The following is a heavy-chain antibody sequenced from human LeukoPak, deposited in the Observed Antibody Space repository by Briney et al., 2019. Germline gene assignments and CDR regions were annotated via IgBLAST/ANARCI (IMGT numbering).Heavy chain of an antibody. V-gene: IGHV1-24*01. Sequence: ASVKVSCKVSGYTLTELSMHWVRQAPGKGLEWMGGFDPEDGETIYALKFQGRVTMTEDTSTDTAYMELSSLRSEDTAVYYCATVYYYGSGSFDYWGQGTLVTVSS. CDR1: GYTLTELS. D-gene: IGHD3-10*01. CDR3: ATVYYYGSGSFDY. J-gene: IGHJ4*02. CDR2: FDPEDGET.